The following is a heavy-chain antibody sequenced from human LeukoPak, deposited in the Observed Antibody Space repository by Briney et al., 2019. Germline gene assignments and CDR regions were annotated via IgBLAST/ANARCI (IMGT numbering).Heavy chain of an antibody. CDR1: GFTFGDYA. J-gene: IGHJ4*02. D-gene: IGHD5-12*01. CDR3: TFVDIVATTEADY. V-gene: IGHV3-49*04. CDR2: IRSKAYGGTT. Sequence: PGGSLRLSCTASGFTFGDYAMSWVRQAPGKGLEWVGFIRSKAYGGTTEYAASVKGRFTISRDDSKSIAYLQMNSLKTEDTAVYYCTFVDIVATTEADYWGQGTLVTVSS.